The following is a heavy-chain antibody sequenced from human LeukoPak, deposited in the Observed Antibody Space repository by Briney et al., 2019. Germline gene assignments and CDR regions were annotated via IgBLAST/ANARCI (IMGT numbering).Heavy chain of an antibody. CDR3: ARIVHPRYCTNGVCLRYFDY. Sequence: ASVKVSCKASGYTFTSYGISWVRQAPGQGLEWMGWISAYNGNTNYAQKLQGRVTMTTDTSTSTAYMELRSLRSDDTAVYYCARIVHPRYCTNGVCLRYFDYWGQGTLVTVSS. CDR1: GYTFTSYG. CDR2: ISAYNGNT. J-gene: IGHJ4*02. V-gene: IGHV1-18*01. D-gene: IGHD2-8*01.